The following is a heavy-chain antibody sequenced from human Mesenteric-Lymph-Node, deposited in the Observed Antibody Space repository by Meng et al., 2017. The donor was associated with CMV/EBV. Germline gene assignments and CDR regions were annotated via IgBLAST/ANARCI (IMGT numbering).Heavy chain of an antibody. V-gene: IGHV1-8*02. D-gene: IGHD3-10*01. CDR3: ARGRLTTMVRGVIDY. CDR2: MNPNSGNT. J-gene: IGHJ4*02. CDR1: GGTFNNYA. Sequence: SGGTFNNYASSWVRQAAGQGLEWMGWMNPNSGNTGYAQKFQGRVTMTRNTSISTAYMELSSLRSEDTAVYYCARGRLTTMVRGVIDYWGQGTLVTVSS.